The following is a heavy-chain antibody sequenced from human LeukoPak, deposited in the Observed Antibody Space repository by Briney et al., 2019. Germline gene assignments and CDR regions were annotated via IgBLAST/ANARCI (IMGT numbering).Heavy chain of an antibody. CDR2: ISYSSSAI. CDR3: ARDSYGSSGYYYVSDY. Sequence: GGSLRLSCAASGFTFSTFAMSWVRQAPGKGLEWVSYISYSSSAIYYADSVKGRFTISRDNAKNSLYLRMNSLRDEDTAVYYCARDSYGSSGYYYVSDYWGQGTLVTVSS. D-gene: IGHD3-22*01. CDR1: GFTFSTFA. V-gene: IGHV3-48*02. J-gene: IGHJ4*02.